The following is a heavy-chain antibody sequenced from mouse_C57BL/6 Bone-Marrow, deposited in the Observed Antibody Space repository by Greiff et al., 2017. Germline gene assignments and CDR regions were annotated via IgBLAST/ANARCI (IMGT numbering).Heavy chain of an antibody. CDR1: GYAFSSYW. CDR3: ANSPPNGPYYYAIDY. J-gene: IGHJ4*01. D-gene: IGHD3-1*01. CDR2: IYPGDGDT. V-gene: IGHV1-80*01. Sequence: VKLQESGAELVKPGASVKISCKASGYAFSSYWMNWVKQRPGKGLEWIGQIYPGDGDTNYNGKFKGKATLTADKSSSTAFMQLSSLTSEDSAVXFCANSPPNGPYYYAIDYWGQGTSLTVSS.